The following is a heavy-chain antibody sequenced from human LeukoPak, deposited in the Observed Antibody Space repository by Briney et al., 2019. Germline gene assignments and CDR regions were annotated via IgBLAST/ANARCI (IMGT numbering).Heavy chain of an antibody. D-gene: IGHD1-26*01. Sequence: SETLSLTCTVSGGSIRSYYWSWIRQPPGKGLEWIAYIYYSGSTNYNPSLKSRVTISVDTSKNQFSLKLSSVTAADTAVYYCARGGSGSYGNWFDPWGQGTLVTVSS. CDR1: GGSIRSYY. CDR2: IYYSGST. CDR3: ARGGSGSYGNWFDP. V-gene: IGHV4-59*01. J-gene: IGHJ5*02.